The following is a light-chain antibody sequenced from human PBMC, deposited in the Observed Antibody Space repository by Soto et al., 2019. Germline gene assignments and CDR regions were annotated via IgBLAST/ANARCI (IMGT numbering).Light chain of an antibody. CDR1: QSISSL. CDR2: GAS. J-gene: IGKJ4*01. CDR3: QQSYNIPLT. Sequence: DIQLTQSPSTLSASVGDTVTITCRASQSISSLLYWFQQKPGQAPKLLIYGASNLQSGVPSRFSGSGSGTDFTLPITSLHPEDLATYYCQQSYNIPLTFGGGTRVEIK. V-gene: IGKV1-39*01.